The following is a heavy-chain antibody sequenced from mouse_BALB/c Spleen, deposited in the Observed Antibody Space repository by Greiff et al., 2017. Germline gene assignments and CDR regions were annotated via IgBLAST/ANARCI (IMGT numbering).Heavy chain of an antibody. CDR1: GFTFSSYG. CDR2: INSNGGST. CDR3: ARDRYGNLSRYIDV. Sequence: EVKLVESGGGLVQPGGSLKLSCAASGFTFSSYGMSWVRQTPDKRLELVETINSNGGSTYYPDSVKGRFTISRDNAKNTLYLQMSSLKYEDTAMYYCARDRYGNLSRYIDVWGAGTTVTVSS. J-gene: IGHJ1*01. V-gene: IGHV5-6-3*01. D-gene: IGHD2-10*02.